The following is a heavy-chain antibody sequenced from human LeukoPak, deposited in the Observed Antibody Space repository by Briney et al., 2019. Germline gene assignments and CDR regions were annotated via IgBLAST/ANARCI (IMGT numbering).Heavy chain of an antibody. CDR2: ISSASTTV. D-gene: IGHD5-18*01. Sequence: GGSLRLSCAASGFALSSYSMNWVRQAPGKGLEWVSYISSASTTVYYADSVKGRFTISRDNAKNSLYLQMNSLRDEDTAVYFCARGPEYTYGYSFDYWGQGTLVTVSS. CDR1: GFALSSYS. V-gene: IGHV3-48*02. CDR3: ARGPEYTYGYSFDY. J-gene: IGHJ4*02.